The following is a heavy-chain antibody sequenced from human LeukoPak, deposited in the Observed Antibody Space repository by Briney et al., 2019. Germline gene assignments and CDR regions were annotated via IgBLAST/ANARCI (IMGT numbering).Heavy chain of an antibody. J-gene: IGHJ6*02. D-gene: IGHD3-22*01. V-gene: IGHV3-74*01. CDR3: ARDMGEDSSGSYRFGMDV. Sequence: GGSLRLSCAASGFTFSSHWMYWFRQVPGKGLFWVSRIRTDGTDTTYADSVKGRFTISRDNAKNTLYLQMNSLRAEDTAVYHCARDMGEDSSGSYRFGMDVWGQGTTVTVSS. CDR2: IRTDGTDT. CDR1: GFTFSSHW.